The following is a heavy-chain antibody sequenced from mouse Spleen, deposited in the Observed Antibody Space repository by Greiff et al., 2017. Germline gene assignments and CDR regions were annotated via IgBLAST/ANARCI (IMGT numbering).Heavy chain of an antibody. J-gene: IGHJ1*03. CDR1: GFTFSDYY. CDR3: ARGDGYYRGYFDV. CDR2: INYDGSST. Sequence: EVKLMESEGGLVQPGSSMKLSCTASGFTFSDYYMAWVRQVPEKGLEWVANINYDGSSTYYLDSLKSRFIISRDNAKNILYLQMSSLKSEDTATYYCARGDGYYRGYFDVWGTGTTVTVSS. D-gene: IGHD2-3*01. V-gene: IGHV5-16*01.